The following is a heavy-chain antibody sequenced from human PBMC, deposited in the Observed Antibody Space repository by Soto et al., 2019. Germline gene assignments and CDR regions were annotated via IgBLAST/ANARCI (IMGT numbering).Heavy chain of an antibody. V-gene: IGHV3-48*03. CDR3: ARGELAPGIATA. CDR1: GFTFSSYE. D-gene: IGHD1-26*01. CDR2: ISSSGSAI. J-gene: IGHJ5*02. Sequence: GGSLRLSCAASGFTFSSYEMNWVRQAPGKGLEWVSYISSSGSAIYYADSVKGRFTISRDNAKNSLYLQMNSLRAEDTAVYYCARGELAPGIATAWGQGTLVTVSS.